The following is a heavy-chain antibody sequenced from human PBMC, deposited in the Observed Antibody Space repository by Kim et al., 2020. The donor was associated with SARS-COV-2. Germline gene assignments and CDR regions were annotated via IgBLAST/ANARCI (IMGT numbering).Heavy chain of an antibody. CDR3: ARVSTVAGFSPFFDY. D-gene: IGHD6-19*01. J-gene: IGHJ4*02. Sequence: EFQGRVTITRDTSASTAYMELSSLRSEDTAVYYCARVSTVAGFSPFFDYWGQGTLVTVSS. V-gene: IGHV1-3*01.